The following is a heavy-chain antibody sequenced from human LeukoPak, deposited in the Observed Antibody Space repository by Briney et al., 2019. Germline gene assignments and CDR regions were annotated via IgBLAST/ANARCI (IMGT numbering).Heavy chain of an antibody. CDR2: ISGSGGST. V-gene: IGHV3-23*01. CDR3: ASVKYYYDSFYFDY. Sequence: QPGGSLRLSCAASGFTFSSYAMSWVRQAPGKGLEWVSAISGSGGSTYYADSVKGRFTISRDNSKNTLDLQMNSLRAEDTAVYYCASVKYYYDSFYFDYWGQGTLVTVSS. J-gene: IGHJ4*02. CDR1: GFTFSSYA. D-gene: IGHD3-10*01.